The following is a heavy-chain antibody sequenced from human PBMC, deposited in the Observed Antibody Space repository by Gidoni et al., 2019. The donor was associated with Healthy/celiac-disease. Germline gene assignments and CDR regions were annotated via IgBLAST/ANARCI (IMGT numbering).Heavy chain of an antibody. V-gene: IGHV3-21*01. Sequence: EVQLVESGGGLVKPGGSLRLSCAASGFTFSSYSMNWVRQARGKGLEWVSSISNSSSYIYYADSVKGRFTISRDNAKNSLYLQMNSLRAEDTAVYYCARLTGTTFDYWGQGTLVTVSS. CDR3: ARLTGTTFDY. CDR1: GFTFSSYS. CDR2: ISNSSSYI. D-gene: IGHD1-7*01. J-gene: IGHJ4*02.